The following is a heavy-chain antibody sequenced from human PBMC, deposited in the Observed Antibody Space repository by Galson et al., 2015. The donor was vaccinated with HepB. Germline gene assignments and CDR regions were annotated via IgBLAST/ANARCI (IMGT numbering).Heavy chain of an antibody. CDR3: ARDMRASTVPELGYFDY. V-gene: IGHV3-30-3*01. Sequence: LRLSCAASGFTFSSYAMHWVRQAPGKGLEWVAVISYDGSNKYYADSVKGRFTISRDNSKNTLYLQMNSLRAEDTAVYYCARDMRASTVPELGYFDYWGQGTLVTVSS. CDR1: GFTFSSYA. D-gene: IGHD4-17*01. CDR2: ISYDGSNK. J-gene: IGHJ4*02.